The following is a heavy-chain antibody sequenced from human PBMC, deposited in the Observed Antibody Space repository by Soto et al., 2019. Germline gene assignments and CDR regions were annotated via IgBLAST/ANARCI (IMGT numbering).Heavy chain of an antibody. D-gene: IGHD6-19*01. CDR3: AREQIGVAGSTYDY. J-gene: IGHJ4*02. CDR1: GFTFSTYG. CDR2: IWYDGSRT. Sequence: QVQLVESGGGVVQPGTSLRLSCAASGFTFSTYGMHWVRQAPGKGLDWVALIWYDGSRTHYAESVKGRFTISRDNSKNTLFLQMNSLRVEDTAVYYCAREQIGVAGSTYDYWGQGPLVTVSS. V-gene: IGHV3-33*01.